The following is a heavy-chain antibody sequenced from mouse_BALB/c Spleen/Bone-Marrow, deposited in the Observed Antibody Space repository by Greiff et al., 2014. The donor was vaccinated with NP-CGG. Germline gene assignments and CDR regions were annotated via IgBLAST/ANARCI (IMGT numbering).Heavy chain of an antibody. Sequence: QVQLQQSGAELMKPGASVKISCKATGYTFSTCWIEWVKQRPGHGLEWIGEILPGSGTTNYNEKFKGKATFTADTSSNTAYVQLSSLTSEDSAVYYCARLITTGGFAYWGQGTLVTVSA. D-gene: IGHD2-4*01. CDR1: GYTFSTCW. CDR2: ILPGSGTT. V-gene: IGHV1-9*01. J-gene: IGHJ3*01. CDR3: ARLITTGGFAY.